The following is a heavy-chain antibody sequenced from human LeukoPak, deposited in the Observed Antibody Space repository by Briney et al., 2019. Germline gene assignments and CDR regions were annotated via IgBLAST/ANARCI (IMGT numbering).Heavy chain of an antibody. CDR1: GYTFTSYG. Sequence: ASVKFSCKASGYTFTSYGISWVRQAPGQGLEWMGWISAYNGNTNYAQKLQGRVTMTTDTSTSTAYMELRSLRSDDTAVYYCASVSRARGWFDPWGQGTLVTVSS. CDR2: ISAYNGNT. V-gene: IGHV1-18*01. J-gene: IGHJ5*02. CDR3: ASVSRARGWFDP. D-gene: IGHD6-6*01.